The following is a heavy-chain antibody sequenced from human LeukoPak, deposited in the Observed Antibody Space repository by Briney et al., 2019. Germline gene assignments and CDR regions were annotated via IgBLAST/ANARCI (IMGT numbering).Heavy chain of an antibody. CDR3: AREAITIFGLVRTQTTKGPHRFDP. D-gene: IGHD3-3*01. CDR2: INPSGGST. CDR1: GYTFTGYH. J-gene: IGHJ5*02. Sequence: ASVKVSCKASGYTFTGYHMHWVRQAPGQGLEWMGIINPSGGSTNYAQKFRGRVTMTRDMSTNTVYMDLSSLRSEDTAVYYCAREAITIFGLVRTQTTKGPHRFDPWGQGTLVTVSS. V-gene: IGHV1-46*01.